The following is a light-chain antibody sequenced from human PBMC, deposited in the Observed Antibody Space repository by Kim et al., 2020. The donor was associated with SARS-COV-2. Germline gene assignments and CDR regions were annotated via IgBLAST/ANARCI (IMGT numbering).Light chain of an antibody. V-gene: IGLV2-8*01. CDR1: SSDVGGYNY. J-gene: IGLJ3*02. Sequence: GQSVTISCTGTSSDVGGYNYFSWYQQHPGKAPKLMIYEVSKRPSVVPDRFSGSKSGNTASLTVSGLQAEDEADYYCNSYAGSNNWVFGGGTQLTVL. CDR2: EVS. CDR3: NSYAGSNNWV.